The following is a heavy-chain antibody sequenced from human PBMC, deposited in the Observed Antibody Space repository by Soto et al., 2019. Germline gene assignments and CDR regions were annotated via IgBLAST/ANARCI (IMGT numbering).Heavy chain of an antibody. V-gene: IGHV6-1*01. CDR2: TYYRSKWYN. Sequence: SQTLSLTCAISGDSVSSNSAAWNWLRQSPSRGLEWLGRTYYRSKWYNDYVVSVKSRITINPDTSKNQFSLQLNSVTPEDTAVYYCARERGVISEAFAIWGQGTVVTGSS. D-gene: IGHD3-10*01. CDR3: ARERGVISEAFAI. CDR1: GDSVSSNSAA. J-gene: IGHJ3*02.